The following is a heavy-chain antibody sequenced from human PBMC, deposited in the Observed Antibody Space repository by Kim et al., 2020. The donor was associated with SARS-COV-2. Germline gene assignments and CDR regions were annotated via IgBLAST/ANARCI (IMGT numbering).Heavy chain of an antibody. D-gene: IGHD6-19*01. J-gene: IGHJ1*01. CDR3: ARSPIQVAGQQKSEYFQH. V-gene: IGHV4-61*01. CDR1: GGSVSSGSYY. CDR2: IYYSGST. Sequence: SETLSLTCTVSGGSVSSGSYYWSWIRQPPGKGLEWIGYIYYSGSTNYNPSLKSRVTISVDTSKNQFSLKLSSVTAADTAVYYCARSPIQVAGQQKSEYFQHWGQGTLVTVSS.